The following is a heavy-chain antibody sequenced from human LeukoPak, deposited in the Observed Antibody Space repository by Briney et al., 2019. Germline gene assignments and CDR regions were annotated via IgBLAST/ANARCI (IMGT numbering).Heavy chain of an antibody. D-gene: IGHD2-2*01. CDR3: ARSGRAVPAAWTNWFDP. CDR1: GGTFSSYA. V-gene: IGHV1-69*05. Sequence: SVKVSCKASGGTFSSYAISWVRQAPGQGLEWMGGIIPIFGTANYAQKFQGRVTITTDESTSTAYMELSSLRSEDTAVYYCARSGRAVPAAWTNWFDPWGQGTLVTVSS. CDR2: IIPIFGTA. J-gene: IGHJ5*02.